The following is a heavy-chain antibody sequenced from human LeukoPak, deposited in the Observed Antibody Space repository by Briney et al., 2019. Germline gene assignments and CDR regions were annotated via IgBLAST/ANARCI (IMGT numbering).Heavy chain of an antibody. J-gene: IGHJ4*02. CDR1: GFTFSSYA. CDR3: ARSDYYDSSGYYFDY. D-gene: IGHD3-22*01. Sequence: PGGSLRLSCAASGFTFSSYAMHWVRQAPGKGLEWVAVISHDGSNKYYADSVKGRFTISRDNSKNTLYLQMNSLRAEDTAVYYCARSDYYDSSGYYFDYWGQGTLVTVSS. V-gene: IGHV3-30*04. CDR2: ISHDGSNK.